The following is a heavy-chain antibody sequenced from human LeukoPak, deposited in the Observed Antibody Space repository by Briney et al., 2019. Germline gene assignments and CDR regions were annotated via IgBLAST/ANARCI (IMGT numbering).Heavy chain of an antibody. D-gene: IGHD2-2*01. CDR1: GFTFSSYD. CDR2: ITLSGGST. Sequence: GGSLRLSCAASGFTFSSYDMSWIRQAPGKGLEWVSSITLSGGSTFYADSVKGRFTISRDNSKNTLYLQMNSLGAEDTAVYYCAKRGNPAVGHHYLDVWGEGTTVSVSS. V-gene: IGHV3-23*01. J-gene: IGHJ6*03. CDR3: AKRGNPAVGHHYLDV.